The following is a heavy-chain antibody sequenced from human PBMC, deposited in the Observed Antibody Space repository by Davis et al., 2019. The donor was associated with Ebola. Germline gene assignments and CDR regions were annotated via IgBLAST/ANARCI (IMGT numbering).Heavy chain of an antibody. D-gene: IGHD2-2*01. J-gene: IGHJ6*02. V-gene: IGHV1-2*04. Sequence: AASVKVSCKASGYTFTGYYMHWVRQAPGQGLEWMGWINPNSGGTNYAQKFQGWVTMTRDTSISTAYMELSRLRSDDTAVYYCARDGGIVVVPAATRSYYGMDVWGQGTTVTVSS. CDR3: ARDGGIVVVPAATRSYYGMDV. CDR2: INPNSGGT. CDR1: GYTFTGYY.